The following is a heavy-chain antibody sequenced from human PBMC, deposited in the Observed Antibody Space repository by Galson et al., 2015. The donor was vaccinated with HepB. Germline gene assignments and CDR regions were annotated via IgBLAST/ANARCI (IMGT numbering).Heavy chain of an antibody. CDR1: GFTFSSYG. V-gene: IGHV3-30*18. J-gene: IGHJ4*02. D-gene: IGHD3-3*01. CDR2: ISYDGSNK. Sequence: SLRLSCAASGFTFSSYGMHWVRQAPGKGLEWVAVISYDGSNKYYADSVKGRFTISRDNSKNTLYLQMNSLRAEDMAVYYCAKDLTYYDFWSGYSAFDYWGQGTLVTVSS. CDR3: AKDLTYYDFWSGYSAFDY.